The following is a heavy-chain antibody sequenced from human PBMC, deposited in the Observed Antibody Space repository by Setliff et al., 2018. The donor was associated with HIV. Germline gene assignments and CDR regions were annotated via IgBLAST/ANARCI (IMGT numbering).Heavy chain of an antibody. J-gene: IGHJ4*02. Sequence: ASVKVSCKASGHTFSDYGISWMRQAPGQGFEWLGWINAYNGDTNYAPKFQGRVTMTRDKPTSTAYMELRSLRSDDTAMYSCGRDRGWDRRYFEYWGQGSLVTVSS. CDR2: INAYNGDT. CDR3: GRDRGWDRRYFEY. V-gene: IGHV1-18*01. D-gene: IGHD1-26*01. CDR1: GHTFSDYG.